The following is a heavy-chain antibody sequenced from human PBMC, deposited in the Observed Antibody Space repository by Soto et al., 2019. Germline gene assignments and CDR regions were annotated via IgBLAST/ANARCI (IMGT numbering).Heavy chain of an antibody. CDR1: GYTFTSYG. D-gene: IGHD3-22*01. Sequence: VASVKRSCKASGYTFTSYGISWVRQAPGQGLEWMGWISAYNGNTNYAQKLQGRVTMTTDTSTSTAYMELRSLRSDDTVVYYCARDREYYYDSSGPDGMDVWGQGTTVTVSS. V-gene: IGHV1-18*01. CDR2: ISAYNGNT. CDR3: ARDREYYYDSSGPDGMDV. J-gene: IGHJ6*02.